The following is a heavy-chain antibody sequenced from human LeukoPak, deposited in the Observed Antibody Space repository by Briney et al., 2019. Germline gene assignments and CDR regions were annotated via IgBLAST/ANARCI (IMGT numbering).Heavy chain of an antibody. CDR2: INPNSGGI. V-gene: IGHV1-2*06. CDR1: GYTFTGYY. CDR3: ANLGYSSGYYRDFDY. Sequence: ASVKVSCKASGYTFTGYYMHWVRQAPGQGLEWMGRINPNSGGINYAQKFQGRVTMTRDTSISTAYMELSRLRSDDTAVYYCANLGYSSGYYRDFDYWGQGTLVTVSS. D-gene: IGHD3-22*01. J-gene: IGHJ4*02.